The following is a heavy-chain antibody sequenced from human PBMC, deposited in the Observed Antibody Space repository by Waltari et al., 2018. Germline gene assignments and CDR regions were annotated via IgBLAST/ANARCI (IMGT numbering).Heavy chain of an antibody. V-gene: IGHV3-7*01. J-gene: IGHJ1*01. D-gene: IGHD3-10*01. CDR2: TKQDGSEK. CDR1: GFTFSSYW. Sequence: EVRLVESGGGLVQPGGSLRLSCAASGFTFSSYWMSWVRQAPGKGLGWGDNTKQDGSEKYYVDSVKGRFTISRDNAKNSLYLQMNSLRAEDTAVYYCARYEFAGGYFRHWGQGTLVTVSS. CDR3: ARYEFAGGYFRH.